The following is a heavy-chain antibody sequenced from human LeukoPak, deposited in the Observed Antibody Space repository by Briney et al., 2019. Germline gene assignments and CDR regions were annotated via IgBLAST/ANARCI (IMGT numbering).Heavy chain of an antibody. CDR3: ARVGTTVTTPPDY. J-gene: IGHJ4*02. V-gene: IGHV3-23*01. CDR2: ISGSGGNS. D-gene: IGHD4-17*01. Sequence: PGGSLRLSCTASGFSFDTYAMNWVRQVPGKGLEWVSGISGSGGNSYYADSVKGRFTISRDNSKNTLYLQMGSLRAEDMAVYYCARVGTTVTTPPDYWGQGTLVTVSS. CDR1: GFSFDTYA.